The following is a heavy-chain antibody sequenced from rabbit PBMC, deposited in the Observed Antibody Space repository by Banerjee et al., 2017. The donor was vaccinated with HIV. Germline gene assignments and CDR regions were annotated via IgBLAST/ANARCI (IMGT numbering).Heavy chain of an antibody. V-gene: IGHV1S40*01. Sequence: QSLEESGGDLVKPGASLTLTCTASGFTFSSYWMCWVRQAPGKGLELIACISVGSSGRTYYASWAKGRFTISKTSSTTVTLQMTSLTAADTATYFCARGSGSNYYRLYFKLWGPGTLVTVS. CDR1: GFTFSSYW. J-gene: IGHJ4*01. CDR2: ISVGSSGRT. CDR3: ARGSGSNYYRLYFKL. D-gene: IGHD8-1*01.